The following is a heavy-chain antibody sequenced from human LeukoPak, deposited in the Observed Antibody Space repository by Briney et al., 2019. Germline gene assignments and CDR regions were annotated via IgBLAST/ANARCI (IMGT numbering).Heavy chain of an antibody. Sequence: ASVKVSCKASGYTFTGYYMHWVRQAPGQGLEWMGGIIPIFGTANYAQKFQGRVTITADKSTSTAYMELSSLRSEDTAVYYCASSSNSALYSSSWYDFWYFDLWGRGTLVTVSS. V-gene: IGHV1-69*06. J-gene: IGHJ2*01. D-gene: IGHD6-13*01. CDR2: IIPIFGTA. CDR1: GYTFTGYY. CDR3: ASSSNSALYSSSWYDFWYFDL.